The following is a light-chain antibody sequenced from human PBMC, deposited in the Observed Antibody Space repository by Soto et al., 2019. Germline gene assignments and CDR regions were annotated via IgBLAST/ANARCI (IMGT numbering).Light chain of an antibody. CDR1: QSISGW. CDR3: QQHNSFSIT. J-gene: IGKJ5*01. Sequence: DIQMTQSPSTLSASVGDRVIIPCLASQSISGWLAWYQQKPGIAPKLLIYKASSLESGVPSRFSGSGSGTEFTLTINSLQADDFATYYCQQHNSFSITFGQGTRLEIK. CDR2: KAS. V-gene: IGKV1-5*03.